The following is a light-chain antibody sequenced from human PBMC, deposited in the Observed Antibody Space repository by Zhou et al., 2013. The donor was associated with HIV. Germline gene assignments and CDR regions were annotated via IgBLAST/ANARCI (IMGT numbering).Light chain of an antibody. V-gene: IGKV3-20*01. CDR3: QQYSSPWT. CDR2: GAS. J-gene: IGKJ1*01. CDR1: QSVTTSY. Sequence: EIVLTQSPGTLSLSPGERATLSCRASQSVTTSYLAWYQQKPGQPPRLVIFGASSRATDIPDRFSGSGSGTDFTLSISRLEPEDFAMYYCQQYSSPWTFGQGTKVEIK.